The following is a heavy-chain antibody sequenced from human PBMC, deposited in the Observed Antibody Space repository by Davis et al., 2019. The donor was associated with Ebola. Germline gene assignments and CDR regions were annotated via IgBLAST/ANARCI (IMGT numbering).Heavy chain of an antibody. CDR3: ARDPFDYGDY. Sequence: ASVKVSCKASGYTFTSYHIYWVRQAPGQGLEWMGWISTYNGNTDYAQRFQGRVTMTTDTSTSTAYMELRSLRSDDTAVYYCARDPFDYGDYWGQGTPVTVSS. CDR1: GYTFTSYH. V-gene: IGHV1-18*04. CDR2: ISTYNGNT. J-gene: IGHJ4*02. D-gene: IGHD4/OR15-4a*01.